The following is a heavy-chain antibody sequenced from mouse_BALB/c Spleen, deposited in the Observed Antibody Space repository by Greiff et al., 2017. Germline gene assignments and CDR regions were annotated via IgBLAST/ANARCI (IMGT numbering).Heavy chain of an antibody. J-gene: IGHJ4*01. Sequence: EVKLVESGGGLVQPGGSRKLSCAASGFTFSSFGMHWVRQAPEKGLEWVAYISSGSSTIYYADTVKGRFTISRDNPKNTLFLQMTSLRSEDTAMYYCARSQGDDGYYEYAMDYWGKGTSVTVSS. CDR1: GFTFSSFG. D-gene: IGHD2-3*01. CDR2: ISSGSSTI. V-gene: IGHV5-17*02. CDR3: ARSQGDDGYYEYAMDY.